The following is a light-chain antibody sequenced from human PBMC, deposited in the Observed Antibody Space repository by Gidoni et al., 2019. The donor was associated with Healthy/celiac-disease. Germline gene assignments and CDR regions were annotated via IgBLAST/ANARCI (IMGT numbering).Light chain of an antibody. CDR2: EVS. CDR1: SRDVGGYNY. V-gene: IGLV2-14*01. Sequence: QSALTQPASVAGSPGQSITISCTGTSRDVGGYNYVTWYQLHPGNALKRIIYEVSNRPSGVSNRFSGSKSGNTASLTISGLQAEDEADYYCSSYTSSSTLLVVFGGGTKLTVL. CDR3: SSYTSSSTLLVV. J-gene: IGLJ2*01.